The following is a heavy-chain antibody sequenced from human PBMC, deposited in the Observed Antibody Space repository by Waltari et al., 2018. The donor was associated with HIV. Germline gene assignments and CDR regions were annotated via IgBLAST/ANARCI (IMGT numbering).Heavy chain of an antibody. CDR3: VYCDYVYVAPDY. D-gene: IGHD4-17*01. CDR1: GGSISSSSYY. Sequence: QLQLQESGPGLVKPSETLSLTCTVSGGSISSSSYYWGWIRQPPGKGLEWIGSIYYSGSTYYNPSLKSRVTISVDTSKNQFSLKLSSVTAADTAVYYCVYCDYVYVAPDYWGQGTLVTVSS. V-gene: IGHV4-39*07. J-gene: IGHJ4*02. CDR2: IYYSGST.